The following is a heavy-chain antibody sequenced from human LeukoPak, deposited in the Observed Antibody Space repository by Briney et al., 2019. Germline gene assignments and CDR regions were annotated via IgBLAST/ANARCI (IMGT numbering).Heavy chain of an antibody. Sequence: GGSLRLSCAASGFTFRSYAMNWVRQAPGKGLEWVSAISGSGSATYYADSVKGRFTISRDNSKNTLYLQMNSLRAEDTAVYYCAKDLSSGWYPYYFDFWGRGTLVTVSS. J-gene: IGHJ4*02. CDR2: ISGSGSAT. CDR3: AKDLSSGWYPYYFDF. CDR1: GFTFRSYA. D-gene: IGHD6-19*01. V-gene: IGHV3-23*01.